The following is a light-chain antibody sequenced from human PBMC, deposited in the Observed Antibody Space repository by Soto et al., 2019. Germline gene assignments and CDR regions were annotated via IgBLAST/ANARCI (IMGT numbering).Light chain of an antibody. J-gene: IGKJ5*01. CDR2: RTS. Sequence: EIVLTQSPGTLSLSPGERATLSCRASQSVSSTSLAWYQQIPGQAPRLLIYRTSSRAPGIPDRFSGSGSGTDFTLTISRLEPEDFAVYYCQQYGSSPPITFGQGTRLEIK. CDR3: QQYGSSPPIT. CDR1: QSVSSTS. V-gene: IGKV3-20*01.